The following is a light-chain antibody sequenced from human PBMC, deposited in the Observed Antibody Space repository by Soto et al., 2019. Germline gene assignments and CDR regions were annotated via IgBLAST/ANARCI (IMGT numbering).Light chain of an antibody. J-gene: IGKJ5*01. CDR3: QQYVVGSTLT. V-gene: IGKV3-20*01. CDR1: QSVHNP. Sequence: MLNHSPCTLSLSQDERATLPCSASQSVHNPLAWYQQKPGQAPRRLIPDAATRAAGSPDRFSGSGSGTDFTLTISRLEPEDFALYYCQQYVVGSTLTFGRGTRLEIK. CDR2: DAA.